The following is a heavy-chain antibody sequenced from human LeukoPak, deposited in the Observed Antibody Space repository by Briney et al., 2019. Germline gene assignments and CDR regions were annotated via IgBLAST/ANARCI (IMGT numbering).Heavy chain of an antibody. CDR1: GGSISGVVYS. V-gene: IGHV4-39*01. CDR3: ARLGSMTYYFDY. Sequence: SETLSLTGTFSGGSISGVVYSGGGIAKPPGKGLGWIGSIYYSGSTYYNPSLKSRVTISVDTSKNQFSLKLSSVTAADTAVYYCARLGSMTYYFDYWGQGTLVTVSS. CDR2: IYYSGST. J-gene: IGHJ4*02. D-gene: IGHD2-8*01.